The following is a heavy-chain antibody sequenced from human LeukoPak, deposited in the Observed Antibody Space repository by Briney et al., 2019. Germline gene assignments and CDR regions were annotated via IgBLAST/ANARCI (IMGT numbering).Heavy chain of an antibody. J-gene: IGHJ6*03. Sequence: PSGTLSLTCAVSGGSISSNNWWSWVRQPPNKGLEWIGEMYHSGSAIYNPSLKSRVTISVDKSKNQFSLKLSSVTAADTAVYYCARAEYQLPYYYYYMDVWGKGTTVTVSS. CDR2: MYHSGSA. CDR1: GGSISSNNW. V-gene: IGHV4-4*02. CDR3: ARAEYQLPYYYYYMDV. D-gene: IGHD2-2*01.